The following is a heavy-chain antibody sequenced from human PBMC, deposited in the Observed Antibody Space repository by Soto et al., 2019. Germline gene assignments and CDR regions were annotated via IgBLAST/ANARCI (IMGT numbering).Heavy chain of an antibody. D-gene: IGHD3-10*01. Sequence: SLRLSCAASGFTFDDYAMHWVRQAPGKGLEWVSGISWKSGGMGYADSVKGRFTISRDNAKNSLYLQMNSLRAEDTALYYCAKASLVPAPSFDYRRHGTLVTVSS. J-gene: IGHJ4*01. CDR2: ISWKSGGM. CDR1: GFTFDDYA. CDR3: AKASLVPAPSFDY. V-gene: IGHV3-9*01.